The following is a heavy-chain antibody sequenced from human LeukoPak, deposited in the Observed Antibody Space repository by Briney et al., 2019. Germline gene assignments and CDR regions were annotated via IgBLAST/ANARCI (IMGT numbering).Heavy chain of an antibody. CDR3: ARPTPVRGVMRYYYYYGMDV. CDR1: GGSISSYY. CDR2: IYYSGST. J-gene: IGHJ6*02. D-gene: IGHD3-10*01. V-gene: IGHV4-59*12. Sequence: SETLSLTCTVSGGSISSYYWSWIRQPPGKGLEWVGYIYYSGSTNYNPSLKSRVTISVDTSKNQFSLKLSSVTAADTAVYYCARPTPVRGVMRYYYYYGMDVWGQGTTVTVSS.